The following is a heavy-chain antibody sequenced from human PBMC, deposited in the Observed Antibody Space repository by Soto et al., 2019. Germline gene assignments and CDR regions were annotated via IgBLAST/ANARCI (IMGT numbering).Heavy chain of an antibody. CDR2: ISYDGSNK. Sequence: QVQLVESGGGVVQPGRSLRLSCAASGFTFSSNGMHWVRQAPGKGLEWVAVISYDGSNKYDADSVKGRFTISRDNSKNTLYLQMNSLRAEYTAVYYCAKISLRGVIFGGGIDYWGQGTLVTVSS. CDR1: GFTFSSNG. CDR3: AKISLRGVIFGGGIDY. V-gene: IGHV3-30*18. D-gene: IGHD3-10*01. J-gene: IGHJ4*02.